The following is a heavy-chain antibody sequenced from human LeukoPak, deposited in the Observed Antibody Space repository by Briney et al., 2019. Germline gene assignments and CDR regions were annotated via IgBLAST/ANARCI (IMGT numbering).Heavy chain of an antibody. J-gene: IGHJ4*02. V-gene: IGHV3-30*16. Sequence: GGSLRLSCAASGFTLSSYAMQWVREAPGEGGEGVGVISCYGSNQHYADSVKGRFTISRDHSKNMLYLEMNSLRGEDTAVYYCARDIIAAAGLDYWVQRTL. CDR1: GFTLSSYA. D-gene: IGHD6-13*01. CDR3: ARDIIAAAGLDY. CDR2: ISCYGSNQ.